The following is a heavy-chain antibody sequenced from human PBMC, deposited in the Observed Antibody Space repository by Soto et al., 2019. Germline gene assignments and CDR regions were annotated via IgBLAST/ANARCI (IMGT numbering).Heavy chain of an antibody. D-gene: IGHD6-6*01. J-gene: IGHJ4*02. V-gene: IGHV3-11*05. CDR2: ISRSSSYT. CDR3: ARNTKEIQDSKGPSIAARPVAY. Sequence: VQLVESGGGLVQPGGSLRLSCVASGFTFSDYFMSGIRQAPGKGLEWVSYISRSSSYTNYVDCVKGRFNISRDTAKKSLFLQMTNLTAENTAFYYCARNTKEIQDSKGPSIAARPVAYWSQGILVTVSS. CDR1: GFTFSDYF.